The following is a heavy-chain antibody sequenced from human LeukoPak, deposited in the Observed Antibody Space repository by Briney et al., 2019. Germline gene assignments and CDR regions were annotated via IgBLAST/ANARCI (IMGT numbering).Heavy chain of an antibody. Sequence: SETLSLTCTVSGGSISSSSYYCGWIRQPPGKGLEWIGSIYYSGSTYYNPSLKSRVTISVDTSKNQFSLKLSSVTAADTAVYHCARHVWSSSFHFDYWGQGTLVTVSS. CDR2: IYYSGST. V-gene: IGHV4-39*01. D-gene: IGHD6-13*01. J-gene: IGHJ4*02. CDR3: ARHVWSSSFHFDY. CDR1: GGSISSSSYY.